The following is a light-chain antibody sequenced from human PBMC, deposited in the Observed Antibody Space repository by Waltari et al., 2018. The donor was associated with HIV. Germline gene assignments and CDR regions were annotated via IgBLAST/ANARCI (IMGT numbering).Light chain of an antibody. CDR1: QSIGTW. CDR2: KAS. V-gene: IGKV1-5*03. J-gene: IGKJ4*01. CDR3: QQYYSSLVT. Sequence: DIQMTQSPSTLSAAVGDRVPLTCRASQSIGTWLAWYQQKPGKSPKLLIYKASNLQGGVPPRFSGGGSGTEFTLTIGSLQPDDFATYYCQQYYSSLVTFGGGTTVEIK.